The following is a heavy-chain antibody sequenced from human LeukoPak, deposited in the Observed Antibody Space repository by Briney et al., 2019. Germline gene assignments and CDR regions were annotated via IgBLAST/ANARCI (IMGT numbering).Heavy chain of an antibody. Sequence: PSETLSLTCIVSGGSISSYYWSWIRQPPGKGLEWIGYIYYTGSTNYNPSLKSRVTISVDTSKNQFSLKLSSVTAADMAVYYCARDAYSSSEVDWFDPWGQGTLDTVSS. V-gene: IGHV4-59*01. CDR3: ARDAYSSSEVDWFDP. D-gene: IGHD6-13*01. CDR1: GGSISSYY. J-gene: IGHJ5*02. CDR2: IYYTGST.